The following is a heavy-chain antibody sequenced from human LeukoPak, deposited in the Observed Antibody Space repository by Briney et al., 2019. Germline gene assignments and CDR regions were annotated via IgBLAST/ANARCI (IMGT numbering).Heavy chain of an antibody. CDR1: GFTFSSYG. J-gene: IGHJ6*02. CDR2: IWYDGSNK. V-gene: IGHV3-30*02. Sequence: GGSLRLSCAASGFTFSSYGMHWVRQAPGKGLEWVAVIWYDGSNKYYADSVKGRFTISRDNSKNTLYLQMNSLRAEDTAVYYCAKHGSGSYPYYYYGMDVWGQGTTVTVSS. D-gene: IGHD3-10*01. CDR3: AKHGSGSYPYYYYGMDV.